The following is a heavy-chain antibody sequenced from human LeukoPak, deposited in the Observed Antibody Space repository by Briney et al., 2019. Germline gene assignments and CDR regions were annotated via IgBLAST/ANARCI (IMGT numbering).Heavy chain of an antibody. Sequence: GGSLRLSCTDSGFIFSSNNMNWVRQAPGKGLEWISFISGTGNVIYYADSMKGRFTISRDNAQNSLYLQMNSLRDEDTAVYYCARGSGSSWFYRWGQGTLVTVSS. V-gene: IGHV3-48*02. J-gene: IGHJ5*02. CDR3: ARGSGSSWFYR. CDR2: ISGTGNVI. CDR1: GFIFSSNN. D-gene: IGHD3-10*01.